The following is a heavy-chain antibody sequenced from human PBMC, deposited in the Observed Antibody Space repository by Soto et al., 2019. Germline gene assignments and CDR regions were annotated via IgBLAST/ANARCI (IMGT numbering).Heavy chain of an antibody. V-gene: IGHV3-30-3*01. D-gene: IGHD3-3*01. Sequence: QVQLVESGGGVVQPGRSLRLSCAASGFTFSSYAMHWVRQAPGTGLEWVAVISYDGSNKYYADSVKGRFTISRDNSKNTLYLQMNSLRGEDTAVYYWAGDPTVVIFYYYGMDVRGQGTTVPVSS. J-gene: IGHJ6*02. CDR2: ISYDGSNK. CDR1: GFTFSSYA. CDR3: AGDPTVVIFYYYGMDV.